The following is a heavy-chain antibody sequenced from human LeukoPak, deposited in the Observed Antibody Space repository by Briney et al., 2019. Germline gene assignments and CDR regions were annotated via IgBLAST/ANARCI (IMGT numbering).Heavy chain of an antibody. CDR1: GYTFTSYG. CDR3: ARESRIHYDFWSGYSPFDY. CDR2: ISAYNGNT. D-gene: IGHD3-3*01. J-gene: IGHJ4*02. V-gene: IGHV1-18*01. Sequence: ASVKVSCKASGYTFTSYGISWVRQAPGQGLEWMGWISAYNGNTNYAQKLQGRVTMTTDTSTSTAYMELRSLRSDDTAVYSCARESRIHYDFWSGYSPFDYWGQGTLVTVSS.